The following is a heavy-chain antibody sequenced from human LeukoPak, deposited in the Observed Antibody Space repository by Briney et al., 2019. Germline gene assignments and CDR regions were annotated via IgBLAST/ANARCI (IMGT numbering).Heavy chain of an antibody. J-gene: IGHJ6*03. D-gene: IGHD4-17*01. Sequence: GGSLRLSCAASGFTFSGSAMHWVRQASGKGLEWVGRIRSKANSYATAYAASVKGRFTISRDDSKNTAYLQMNSLKTEDTAVYYCTREPMTTVTPYYYYYYMDVWGKGTTVTISS. CDR1: GFTFSGSA. V-gene: IGHV3-73*01. CDR3: TREPMTTVTPYYYYYYMDV. CDR2: IRSKANSYAT.